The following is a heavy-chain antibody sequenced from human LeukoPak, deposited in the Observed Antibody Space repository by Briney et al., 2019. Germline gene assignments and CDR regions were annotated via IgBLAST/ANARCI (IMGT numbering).Heavy chain of an antibody. J-gene: IGHJ4*02. CDR2: ITRNGGNT. V-gene: IGHV3-64*01. Sequence: PGGSLRLSCATSGSTFSNYAMHWVRQAPGKGLEYVSAITRNGGNTYYANSVKGRFTISRDNSKNTLYLQMGSLRAEDMAVYYCARGTCSGTTCHHTYDYWGQGTLVTVSS. D-gene: IGHD2-2*01. CDR1: GSTFSNYA. CDR3: ARGTCSGTTCHHTYDY.